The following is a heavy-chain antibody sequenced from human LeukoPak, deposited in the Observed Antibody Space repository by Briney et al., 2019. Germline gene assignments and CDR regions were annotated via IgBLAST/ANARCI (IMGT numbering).Heavy chain of an antibody. CDR1: GFTFSSYG. V-gene: IGHV3-30*03. J-gene: IGHJ4*02. Sequence: GRSLRLSCAASGFTFSSYGMHWVRQAPGKGLEWVALISYDGSNEYYADSVRGRFTISRDNSKFTLYMQMNSLRAEDTAVYYCARDRSYDSSGPDYWGQGTQVTVSS. CDR3: ARDRSYDSSGPDY. CDR2: ISYDGSNE. D-gene: IGHD3-22*01.